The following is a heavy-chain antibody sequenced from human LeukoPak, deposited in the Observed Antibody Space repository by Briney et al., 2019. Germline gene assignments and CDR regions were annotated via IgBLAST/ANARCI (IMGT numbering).Heavy chain of an antibody. CDR3: ARSAIDAFDI. V-gene: IGHV4-59*08. D-gene: IGHD6-25*01. CDR1: AGSISSDY. J-gene: IGHJ3*02. Sequence: SETLSLTCTVSAGSISSDYWSWIRQPPGKGLEWIGYIYYTGSTNYNPSLKSRVSISVDTSKNQFSLKLSSVTAADTAVYYCARSAIDAFDIWGQGTMVTVSS. CDR2: IYYTGST.